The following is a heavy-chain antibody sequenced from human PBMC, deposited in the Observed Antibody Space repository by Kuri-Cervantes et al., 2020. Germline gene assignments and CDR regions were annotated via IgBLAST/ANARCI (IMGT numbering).Heavy chain of an antibody. CDR2: INPSGGST. J-gene: IGHJ4*02. Sequence: ASVKVSCKASGSTFSSYTISWVRQAPGQGLEWMGIINPSGGSTSYAQKFQGRVTMTRDTSTSTVYMELSSLRSEDTAVYYCARGGADSYGYVLGYYFDYWGQGTLVTVSS. D-gene: IGHD5-18*01. V-gene: IGHV1-46*01. CDR3: ARGGADSYGYVLGYYFDY. CDR1: GSTFSSYT.